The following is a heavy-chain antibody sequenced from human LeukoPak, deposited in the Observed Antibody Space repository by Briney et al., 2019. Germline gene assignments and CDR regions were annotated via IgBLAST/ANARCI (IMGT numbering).Heavy chain of an antibody. CDR3: ARRSVAFDI. CDR1: GFTFSSYE. V-gene: IGHV3-48*03. CDR2: ISSSGSTI. J-gene: IGHJ3*02. Sequence: PGGSLRLSCAASGFTFSSYEMNWVRQAPGKGLEWVSYISSSGSTIYYADSVKGRFTISRDNAKNSLYLEMNSLRAEDTAVYYCARRSVAFDIWGQGTMVTVSS.